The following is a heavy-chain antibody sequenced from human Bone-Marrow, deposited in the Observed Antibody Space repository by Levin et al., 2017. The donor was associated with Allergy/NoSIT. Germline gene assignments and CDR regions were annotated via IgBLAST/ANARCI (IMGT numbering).Heavy chain of an antibody. J-gene: IGHJ4*02. Sequence: GESLKISCAASGFSVSTNYMSWVRQAPGKGLECVSVIYGAGNTYYTDSVKGRFTISRDNSKTTMFLQMNSLRVDDTAVYYCARGTPGYSDGSRYDSWGQGTLVTVSS. CDR2: IYGAGNT. V-gene: IGHV3-53*01. D-gene: IGHD5-18*01. CDR3: ARGTPGYSDGSRYDS. CDR1: GFSVSTNY.